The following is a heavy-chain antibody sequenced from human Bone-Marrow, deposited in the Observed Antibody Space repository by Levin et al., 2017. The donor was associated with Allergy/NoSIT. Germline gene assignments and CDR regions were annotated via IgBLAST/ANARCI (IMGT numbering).Heavy chain of an antibody. CDR2: LYPTGST. J-gene: IGHJ3*02. Sequence: SQTLSLTCTVSGGSIRSGGYYWSWIRQPAGKGLEWIGRLYPTGSTAYNPSLKSRVTISLGTSKNQFSLKLNSVTAADTAVYYCARGHIVVVPALNDAFDIWGQGTMVTVSS. V-gene: IGHV4-61*02. CDR1: GGSIRSGGYY. D-gene: IGHD2-15*01. CDR3: ARGHIVVVPALNDAFDI.